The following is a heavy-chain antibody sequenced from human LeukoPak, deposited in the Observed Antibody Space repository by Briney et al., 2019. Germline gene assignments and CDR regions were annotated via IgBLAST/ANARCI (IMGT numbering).Heavy chain of an antibody. CDR1: GFTFSDYY. V-gene: IGHV3-11*01. Sequence: PGGSLRLSCAASGFTFSDYYMSWIGQAPGKGLEWVSYISSSGSTIYYADSVKGRFTISRDNAKNSLYLQMNSLRAEDTAVYYCATSQGSWPDYFDYWGQGTLVTVSS. D-gene: IGHD6-13*01. CDR2: ISSSGSTI. CDR3: ATSQGSWPDYFDY. J-gene: IGHJ4*02.